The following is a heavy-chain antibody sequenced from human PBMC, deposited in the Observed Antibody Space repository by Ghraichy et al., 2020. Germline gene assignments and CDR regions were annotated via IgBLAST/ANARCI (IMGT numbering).Heavy chain of an antibody. Sequence: GGSLRLSCAASGFTFSSDCMAWVRQAPGKGLEWVANINMAGSETYYVDSVRGRFTISRDNSDNSLYLQMNNLRVADAATYYCTTSGDYWGQGTLVSVSS. J-gene: IGHJ4*02. V-gene: IGHV3-7*01. CDR1: GFTFSSDC. CDR3: TTSGDY. D-gene: IGHD3-10*01. CDR2: INMAGSET.